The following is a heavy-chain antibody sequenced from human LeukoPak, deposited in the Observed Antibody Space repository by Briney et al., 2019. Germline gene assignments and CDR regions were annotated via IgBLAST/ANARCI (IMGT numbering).Heavy chain of an antibody. CDR3: ARDSPIAAAVAFDI. V-gene: IGHV7-4-1*02. D-gene: IGHD6-13*01. Sequence: ASVTVSCKASGYTFTSYALNWVRQAPGQGLEWMGWVSPNTGNPHYTQGFTGRFVFSLDTSVSTAYLQISSLEAEDTAVYYCARDSPIAAAVAFDIWGQGTMVTVSS. CDR1: GYTFTSYA. J-gene: IGHJ3*02. CDR2: VSPNTGNP.